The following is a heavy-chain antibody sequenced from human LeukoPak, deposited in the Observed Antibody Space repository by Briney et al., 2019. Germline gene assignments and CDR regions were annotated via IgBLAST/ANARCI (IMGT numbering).Heavy chain of an antibody. J-gene: IGHJ5*02. CDR1: GYTFTGYY. CDR2: INPNSGGT. CDR3: ARGDGVYVRGNWFDP. Sequence: ASVKVSCKASGYTFTGYYMHWVRQAPGQGLEWMGWINPNSGGTNYAQKFQGRVTMTRDTSISTAYMELSRLRSDDTAVYYCARGDGVYVRGNWFDPWGQGTLVTVSS. V-gene: IGHV1-2*02. D-gene: IGHD5/OR15-5a*01.